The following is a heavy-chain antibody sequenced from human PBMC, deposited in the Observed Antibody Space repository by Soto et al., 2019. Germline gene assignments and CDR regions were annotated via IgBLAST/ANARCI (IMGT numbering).Heavy chain of an antibody. Sequence: QVQLVQSGAEVKKPGASVKVSCKASGYTFTGYYMHWVRQAPGQGLEWMGWINPNSGGTNYAQKFQGRVTMTRDTSISTAYMELSRLRSDDTAVYYCARLRAGYSYALYGMDVWGQGTTVTVSS. V-gene: IGHV1-2*02. CDR2: INPNSGGT. D-gene: IGHD5-18*01. CDR1: GYTFTGYY. J-gene: IGHJ6*02. CDR3: ARLRAGYSYALYGMDV.